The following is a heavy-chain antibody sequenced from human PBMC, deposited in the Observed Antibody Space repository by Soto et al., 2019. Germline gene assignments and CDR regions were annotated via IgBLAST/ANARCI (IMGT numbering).Heavy chain of an antibody. CDR2: ISSSGSFM. J-gene: IGHJ5*01. CDR3: ARDPPTGTTLDWVDS. D-gene: IGHD1-7*01. V-gene: IGHV3-21*01. CDR1: GFSFSSDS. Sequence: GVLRLSCAASGFSFSSDSMGWVRQAPGKGLEWVSSISSSGSFMNYADSVKGRFTISRDSAKNSLYLQMSGLKDEDTAVYYCARDPPTGTTLDWVDSWGQGTLVTVSS.